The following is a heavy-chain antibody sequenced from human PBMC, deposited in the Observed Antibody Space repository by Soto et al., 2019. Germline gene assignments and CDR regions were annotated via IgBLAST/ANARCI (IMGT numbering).Heavy chain of an antibody. J-gene: IGHJ2*01. CDR2: ISGGGDAT. CDR1: GFTFINYA. V-gene: IGHV3-23*01. Sequence: DVQLLESGGGLVQPGGSLRLSCAGSGFTFINYAMNWVRQAPGKGLEWVSSISGGGDATFFADSVRGRFTISRDNSKNTVTLQMNSLGVDDTAVYYCARKILGSTSRPNYWYFDLWGRGTLVTVSS. D-gene: IGHD2-2*01. CDR3: ARKILGSTSRPNYWYFDL.